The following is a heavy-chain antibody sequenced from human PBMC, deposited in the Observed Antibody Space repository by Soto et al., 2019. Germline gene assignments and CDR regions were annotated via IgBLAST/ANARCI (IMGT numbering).Heavy chain of an antibody. CDR2: ISGSGGST. J-gene: IGHJ4*02. D-gene: IGHD3-9*01. V-gene: IGHV3-23*01. CDR3: AKTQLTGYSLLKPFDY. Sequence: GGSLRLSCAASGFTFSSYAMSWVRQAPGKGLEWVSAISGSGGSTYYADSVKGRFTISRDNSKNTLYLQMNSLRAEDTAVYYFAKTQLTGYSLLKPFDYWGQGTLLSVS. CDR1: GFTFSSYA.